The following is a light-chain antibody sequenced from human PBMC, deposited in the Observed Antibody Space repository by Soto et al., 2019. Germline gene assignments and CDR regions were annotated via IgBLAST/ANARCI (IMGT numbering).Light chain of an antibody. J-gene: IGKJ4*02. V-gene: IGKV3-15*01. CDR3: QEYNKWPR. CDR1: RYLTSN. CDR2: HPS. Sequence: EVVLTQSPATLSVSPGERATLYCRASRYLTSNLAWYQQKPGQAPRLLIYHPSTKATGIPARVRGSGSGEDFALIISGLHPEEVAVYYWQEYNKWPRFGGGTKVEIK.